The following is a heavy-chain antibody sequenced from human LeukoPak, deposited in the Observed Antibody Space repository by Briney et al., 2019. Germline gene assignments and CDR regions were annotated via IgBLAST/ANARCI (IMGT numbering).Heavy chain of an antibody. CDR2: IWYDGSKT. D-gene: IGHD2-2*02. CDR3: ARAPYTTGRSFYFDS. CDR1: GFPFRNYG. J-gene: IGHJ4*02. V-gene: IGHV3-33*01. Sequence: GRSLRLSCAASGFPFRNYGMHWVRQAPGKGLEWVAIIWYDGSKTYYADSVKGRFTISRDNLSNTLYLQMNSLRAEDMALYFCARAPYTTGRSFYFDSWGQGTLVTVSS.